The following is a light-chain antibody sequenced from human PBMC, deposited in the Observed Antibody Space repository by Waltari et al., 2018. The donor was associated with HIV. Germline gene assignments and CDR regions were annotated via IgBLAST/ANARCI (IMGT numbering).Light chain of an antibody. CDR2: ENS. V-gene: IGLV1-40*01. CDR1: SSNIGAGYH. J-gene: IGLJ1*01. Sequence: QSVLTQPPSVSGAPGQRVTISCTGSSSNIGAGYHVHWYQQLPGTAPKLLIDENSHRPSGVPDRFSGSKSGTSASLAITGLQAEDEADYHCQSHDSSLSGYVFGTGTKVTVL. CDR3: QSHDSSLSGYV.